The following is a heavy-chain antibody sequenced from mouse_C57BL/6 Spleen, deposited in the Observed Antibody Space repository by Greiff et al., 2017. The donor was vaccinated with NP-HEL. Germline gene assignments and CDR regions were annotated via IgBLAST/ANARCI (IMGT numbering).Heavy chain of an antibody. CDR2: INPSSGYT. Sequence: VQLQESGAELAKPGASVKLSCKASGYTFTGYWMHWVKQRPGQGLEWIGYINPSSGYTKYNQKFKDKATLTADKSSSTAYMQLSSLTSEDSAVYYCARTSYDYDCYFDYWGQGTTLTVSS. V-gene: IGHV1-7*01. CDR1: GYTFTGYW. CDR3: ARTSYDYDCYFDY. J-gene: IGHJ2*01. D-gene: IGHD2-4*01.